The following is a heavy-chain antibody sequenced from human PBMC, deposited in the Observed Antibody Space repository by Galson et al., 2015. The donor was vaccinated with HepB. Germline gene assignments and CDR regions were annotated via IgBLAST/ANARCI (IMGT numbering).Heavy chain of an antibody. CDR3: AKKKGKRDFWSGYYNGYSDY. CDR1: GFTFSSYG. V-gene: IGHV3-30*18. D-gene: IGHD3-3*01. CDR2: ISYDGSNK. J-gene: IGHJ4*02. Sequence: SLRLSCAASGFTFSSYGMHWVRQAPGKGLEWVAVISYDGSNKYYADSVKGRFTISRDNSKNTLYLQTNSLRAEDTAVYYCAKKKGKRDFWSGYYNGYSDYWGQGTLVTVSS.